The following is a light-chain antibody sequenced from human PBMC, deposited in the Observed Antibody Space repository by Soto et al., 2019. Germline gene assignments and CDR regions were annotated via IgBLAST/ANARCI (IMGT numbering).Light chain of an antibody. CDR1: SRDVGGYNY. V-gene: IGLV2-8*01. J-gene: IGLJ1*01. Sequence: QSVLTQPPSASGSPGQSVTISCTGTSRDVGGYNYVSWYQQHPGKAPKVMIFEVSKRPSGVPDRFSGSKSGNTASLTVSGLQAEDEADYYCSSYAGSDSPYVFGNGTKVTV. CDR3: SSYAGSDSPYV. CDR2: EVS.